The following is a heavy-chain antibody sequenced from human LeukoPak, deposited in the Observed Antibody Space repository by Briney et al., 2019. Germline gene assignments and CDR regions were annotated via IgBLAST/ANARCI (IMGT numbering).Heavy chain of an antibody. J-gene: IGHJ3*02. V-gene: IGHV3-74*01. CDR2: INSDGSST. CDR3: ARARPKDAFDI. Sequence: QPGGSLRLSCAASGFTFSSYWMHWVRQAPGKGLVWVSRINSDGSSTSYADSVKGRFTISRDNAKNTLYPQMNSLRAEDTAVYYCARARPKDAFDIWGQGTMVTVSS. CDR1: GFTFSSYW.